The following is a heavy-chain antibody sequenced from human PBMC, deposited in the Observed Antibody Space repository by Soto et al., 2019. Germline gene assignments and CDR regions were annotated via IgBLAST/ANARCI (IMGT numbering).Heavy chain of an antibody. V-gene: IGHV1-69*12. Sequence: QVQLVQSGAEVKKPGSSVKVSCKASGGTFSSYAISWVRQAPGQGLGWMGGIIPIFGTGNYAQKFQGRVTITADESTSTAYMELSSLRSEDTAVYYCSRARSSSCPVGCWFDPWGQGTLVTVSS. CDR1: GGTFSSYA. CDR3: SRARSSSCPVGCWFDP. J-gene: IGHJ5*02. D-gene: IGHD2-15*01. CDR2: IIPIFGTG.